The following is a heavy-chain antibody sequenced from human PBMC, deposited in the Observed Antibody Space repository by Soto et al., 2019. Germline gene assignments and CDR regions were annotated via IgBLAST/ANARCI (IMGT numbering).Heavy chain of an antibody. Sequence: ASVKVSCKVSGYTLTGLSMHWVRQAPGKGLEWMGGFDPEDGETIYAQKFQGRVTMTEDTSTDTAYMELSSLRSEDTAVYYCARDLSSVAGSISPPQPMDVWGQGATVTVSS. J-gene: IGHJ6*02. CDR3: ARDLSSVAGSISPPQPMDV. CDR2: FDPEDGET. CDR1: GYTLTGLS. D-gene: IGHD6-19*01. V-gene: IGHV1-24*01.